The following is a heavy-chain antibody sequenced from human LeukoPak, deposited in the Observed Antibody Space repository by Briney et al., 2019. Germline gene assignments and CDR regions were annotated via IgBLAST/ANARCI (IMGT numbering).Heavy chain of an antibody. CDR1: GGSINKATYY. CDR2: LSSSGST. V-gene: IGHV4-39*07. J-gene: IGHJ4*02. Sequence: PSETLSLTCTVSGGSINKATYYWGWIRQPPGKGLEWIGSLSSSGSTYYNPSLKGRVTSSLDTSKNQFSLKLSSVTAADTAVYYCARDYVVDSTLVAFFDYWGQGMLVTVSS. CDR3: ARDYVVDSTLVAFFDY. D-gene: IGHD2-8*02.